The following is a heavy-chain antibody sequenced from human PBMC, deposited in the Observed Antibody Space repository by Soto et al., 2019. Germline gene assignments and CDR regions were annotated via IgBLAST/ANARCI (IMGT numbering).Heavy chain of an antibody. D-gene: IGHD2-2*01. CDR3: AKGFCSSAKCYTYSYMDV. J-gene: IGHJ6*03. V-gene: IGHV3-9*01. CDR1: GFSFDEYA. Sequence: EVQLVESGGTLVQPGRSLRLSCAASGFSFDEYAMHWVRQVPGKGLEWVSGVSWNSGTVGYGDSVKGRFTISRDNDKNSLYLQMNSLRAEDTAMYYWAKGFCSSAKCYTYSYMDVWGKGTAVTVSS. CDR2: VSWNSGTV.